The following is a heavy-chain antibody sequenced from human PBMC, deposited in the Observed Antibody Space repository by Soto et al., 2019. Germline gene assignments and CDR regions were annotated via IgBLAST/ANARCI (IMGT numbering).Heavy chain of an antibody. CDR2: IYYSGST. J-gene: IGHJ3*02. V-gene: IGHV4-31*03. Sequence: SETLSLTCTVSGGSISSGGYYWSWIRQHPGKGLEWIGYIYYSGSTYYNPSLKSRVTISVDTSKNQFSLKLSSVTAADTAVYYCARGFVWDIVVVPAAVDIWGQGTMVTVSS. D-gene: IGHD2-2*01. CDR3: ARGFVWDIVVVPAAVDI. CDR1: GGSISSGGYY.